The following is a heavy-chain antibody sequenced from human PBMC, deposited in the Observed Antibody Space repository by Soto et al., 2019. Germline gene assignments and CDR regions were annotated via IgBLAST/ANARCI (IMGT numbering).Heavy chain of an antibody. J-gene: IGHJ4*02. CDR1: GFTFSGYW. V-gene: IGHV3-7*01. CDR3: LGSGSFSL. Sequence: EVQLVESGGGLVHPGGSLRLSCVVSGFTFSGYWMHWVRQAPGKGLECVANIHQNGTERYYVHSVKGRFTISRDNAKNSLYLHMNSLRAEDTAVYYCLGSGSFSLWGQGTLVTVSS. D-gene: IGHD3-10*01. CDR2: IHQNGTER.